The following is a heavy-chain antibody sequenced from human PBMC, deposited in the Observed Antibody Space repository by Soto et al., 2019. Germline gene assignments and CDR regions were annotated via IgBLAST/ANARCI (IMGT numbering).Heavy chain of an antibody. J-gene: IGHJ3*02. D-gene: IGHD3-22*01. CDR1: GGTFSSYA. CDR3: ARGSPSTMIVVVPDAFDI. CDR2: IIPIFGTA. Sequence: SVEVSCRASGGTFSSYAISWVRQAPGQGLEWMGGIIPIFGTANYAQKFQGRVTITADESTSTAYMELSSLRSEDTAVYYCARGSPSTMIVVVPDAFDIWGQGTMVTVSS. V-gene: IGHV1-69*13.